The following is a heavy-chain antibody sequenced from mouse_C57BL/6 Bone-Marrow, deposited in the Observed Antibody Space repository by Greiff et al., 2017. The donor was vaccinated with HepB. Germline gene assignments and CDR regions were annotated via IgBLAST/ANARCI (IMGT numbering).Heavy chain of an antibody. J-gene: IGHJ3*01. CDR3: ARHYYGSSYGFAY. V-gene: IGHV5-4*01. Sequence: DVHLVESGGGLVKPGGSLKLSCAASGFTFSSYAMPWVRQTPEKRLEWVATISGGGSYTYYPDNVKGRFTISRDNAKNNLYLQMSHLKSEDTAMYYCARHYYGSSYGFAYWGQGTLVTVSA. CDR2: ISGGGSYT. CDR1: GFTFSSYA. D-gene: IGHD1-1*01.